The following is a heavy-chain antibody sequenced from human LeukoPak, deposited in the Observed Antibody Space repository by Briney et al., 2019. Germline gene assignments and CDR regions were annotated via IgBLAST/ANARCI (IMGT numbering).Heavy chain of an antibody. CDR2: ISGSGGST. Sequence: GGSLRLSCAASGFTFSSYAMSWVRQAPGKGLEWVSAISGSGGSTYYADSVKGRFTISRDNSKNTLYLQMNSLRAEDTAVYHCAKDSRHITMVRGVIYYFDYWGQGTLVTVSS. CDR1: GFTFSSYA. D-gene: IGHD3-10*01. V-gene: IGHV3-23*01. J-gene: IGHJ4*02. CDR3: AKDSRHITMVRGVIYYFDY.